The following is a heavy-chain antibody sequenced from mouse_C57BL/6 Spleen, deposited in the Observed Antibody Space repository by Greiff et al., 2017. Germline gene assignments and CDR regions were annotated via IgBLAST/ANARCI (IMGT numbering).Heavy chain of an antibody. CDR1: GYTFTDYN. J-gene: IGHJ4*01. V-gene: IGHV1-22*01. Sequence: EVMLQQSGPELVKPGASVKMSCKASGYTFTDYNMHWVKQSHGKSLEWIGYINPNNGGTSYNQKFKGKATLTVNKSSSTAYMELRSLTSEDSAVYYCASYEEDDYAMDYWGQGTSVTVSS. CDR3: ASYEEDDYAMDY. D-gene: IGHD1-1*01. CDR2: INPNNGGT.